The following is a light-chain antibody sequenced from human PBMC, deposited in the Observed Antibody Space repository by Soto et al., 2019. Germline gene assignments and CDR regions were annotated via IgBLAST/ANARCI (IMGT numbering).Light chain of an antibody. V-gene: IGKV3-20*01. J-gene: IGKJ1*01. Sequence: IMLTQSPGTLSLSPGERATLSCRASQRISSMYLAWYQQKPGRAPRLIIYGASRRATGIPERFSGSESGTDFTLTISRLAPEDFAVYYCHQYDIPPQTFGRGTRVEI. CDR3: HQYDIPPQT. CDR1: QRISSMY. CDR2: GAS.